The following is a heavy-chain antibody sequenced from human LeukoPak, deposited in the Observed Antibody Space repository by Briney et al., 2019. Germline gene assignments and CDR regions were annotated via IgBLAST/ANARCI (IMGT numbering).Heavy chain of an antibody. CDR3: ARGGESWFDP. Sequence: SETLSLTCTVSGGSISSSSYYWGWIRQPPGKGLEWIGSIYYSGSTYYNPSLKSRVTISVDTSKNQFSLKLSSVTAADTAVYYCARGGESWFDPWGQGTLVTVSS. J-gene: IGHJ5*02. D-gene: IGHD3-10*01. CDR1: GGSISSSSYY. V-gene: IGHV4-39*07. CDR2: IYYSGST.